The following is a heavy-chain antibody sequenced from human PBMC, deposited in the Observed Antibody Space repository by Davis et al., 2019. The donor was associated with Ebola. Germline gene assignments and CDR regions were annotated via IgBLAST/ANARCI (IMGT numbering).Heavy chain of an antibody. CDR2: IYHSGST. CDR3: ARHRNGPWYGGYY. Sequence: MPSETLSLTCAVSGGSISSSNWWSWVRQPPGKGLEWIGEIYHSGSTNYNPSLKSRVTISVDKSKNQFSLKLSSVTAADTAVYYCARHRNGPWYGGYYWGQGTLVTVSS. J-gene: IGHJ4*02. D-gene: IGHD1-26*01. V-gene: IGHV4-4*02. CDR1: GGSISSSNW.